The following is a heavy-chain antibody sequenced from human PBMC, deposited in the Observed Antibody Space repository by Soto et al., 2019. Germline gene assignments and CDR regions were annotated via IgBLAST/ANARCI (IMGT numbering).Heavy chain of an antibody. J-gene: IGHJ4*02. Sequence: GGSLRLSCAASGFIFSSYAMIWVRQGPGKGLEWVSYISSSSSTIFYTDSVKGRFTVSRDNAKSSLYLQMNSLRAEDTAIYYCVRGDNWSDEASDCWGQGTLVTVSS. CDR1: GFIFSSYA. D-gene: IGHD1-1*01. CDR3: VRGDNWSDEASDC. CDR2: ISSSSSTI. V-gene: IGHV3-48*01.